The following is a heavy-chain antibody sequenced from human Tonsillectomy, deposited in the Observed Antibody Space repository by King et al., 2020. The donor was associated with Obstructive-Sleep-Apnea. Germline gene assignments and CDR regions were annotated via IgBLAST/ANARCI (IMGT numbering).Heavy chain of an antibody. J-gene: IGHJ3*02. CDR2: IYSGGST. CDR1: GFTVSSNY. Sequence: VQLVESGGGLVQPGGSLRLSCAASGFTVSSNYMSWVRQAPGKGLEWVSVIYSGGSTYYADSVKGRFTISRHNSKNTLYLQMNSLRAEDTAVYYCARSIAAAGTGAFDIWGQGTMVTVSS. D-gene: IGHD6-13*01. CDR3: ARSIAAAGTGAFDI. V-gene: IGHV3-53*04.